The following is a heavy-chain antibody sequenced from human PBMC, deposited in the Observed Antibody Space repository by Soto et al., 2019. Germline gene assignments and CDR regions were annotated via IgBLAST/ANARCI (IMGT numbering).Heavy chain of an antibody. CDR1: GFTFSSYS. D-gene: IGHD3-3*01. CDR2: ISSSSSTI. V-gene: IGHV3-48*01. CDR3: ARVTIFGVVTPPYMDV. Sequence: GGSLRLSCAASGFTFSSYSMNWVRQAPGKGLEWVSYISSSSSTIYYADSVKGRFTISRDNAKNSLYLQMNSLRAEDTAVYYCARVTIFGVVTPPYMDVWGKGTTVTVSS. J-gene: IGHJ6*03.